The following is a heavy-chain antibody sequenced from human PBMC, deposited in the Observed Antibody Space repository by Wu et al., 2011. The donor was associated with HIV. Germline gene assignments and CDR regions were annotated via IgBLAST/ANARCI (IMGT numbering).Heavy chain of an antibody. V-gene: IGHV1-46*01. J-gene: IGHJ5*02. CDR2: INPSDGST. D-gene: IGHD4-17*01. CDR3: ATNYGDFDP. Sequence: QVQLVQSGAEVKKPGASVKISCEASGYSFSNYYMHWVRQVPGQGLEWMGIINPSDGSTSYAQKFQGRLTMTRDTSTRKVYMELSSLRSEDTAVYYCATNYGDFDPWGQGSLVIVSS. CDR1: GYSFSNYY.